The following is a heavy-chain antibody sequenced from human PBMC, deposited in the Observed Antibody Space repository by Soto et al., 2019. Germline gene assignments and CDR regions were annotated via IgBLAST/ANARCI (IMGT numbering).Heavy chain of an antibody. J-gene: IGHJ4*02. V-gene: IGHV3-23*01. Sequence: PGGSLRLSCAASGFTFSSYVMSWVRQAPGKGLEWVSAISGSGGSTYYADSVKGRFTISRDNSKNTLYLQMNSLRAEDTAVYYCAKELRYFDWLGYFDYWGQGTLVTVSS. CDR2: ISGSGGST. CDR1: GFTFSSYV. CDR3: AKELRYFDWLGYFDY. D-gene: IGHD3-9*01.